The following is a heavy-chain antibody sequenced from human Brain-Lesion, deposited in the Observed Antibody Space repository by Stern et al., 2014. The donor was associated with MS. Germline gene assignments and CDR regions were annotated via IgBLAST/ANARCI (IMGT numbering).Heavy chain of an antibody. CDR2: IIGSGVGT. Sequence: VQLVQSGGGLVQPGGSLRLSCAASGFTFNSYAMSWVRQAPGKGLEWVSSIIGSGVGTYYAHSVKGRFTISRDNSKNTLYLQMNSLRAEDTAVYYCAKGTHYDILTGISAYPDLDYWGQGTLITVSS. V-gene: IGHV3-23*04. CDR1: GFTFNSYA. CDR3: AKGTHYDILTGISAYPDLDY. D-gene: IGHD3-9*01. J-gene: IGHJ4*02.